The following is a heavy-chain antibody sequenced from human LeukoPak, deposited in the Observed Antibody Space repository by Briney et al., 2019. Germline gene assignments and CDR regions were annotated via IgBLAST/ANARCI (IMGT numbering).Heavy chain of an antibody. V-gene: IGHV3-53*01. J-gene: IGHJ4*02. CDR3: ARYFDQI. CDR2: IYDGNT. CDR1: GFIVSSNF. Sequence: PGGSLRLSCAASGFIVSSNFMSWVRQAPRKGLGWVSSIYDGNTVYADSVRGRFTISRDSSKNTLYLQMNNLRVDDTAVYYCARYFDQIWGQGTLVTASS. D-gene: IGHD3-9*01.